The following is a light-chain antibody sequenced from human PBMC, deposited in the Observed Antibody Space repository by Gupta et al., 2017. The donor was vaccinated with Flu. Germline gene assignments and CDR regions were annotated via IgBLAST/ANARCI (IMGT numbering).Light chain of an antibody. J-gene: IGLJ2*01. Sequence: SDLTQPASVSGSPGQSFTISCTGTSGDVCGYNYLSWYPQHPVKARKLMIYEVSKRASGVANRFSGSKSGNTASLTISGRQEEDEAHYYSGSVTDTSNLVFGGGTKLTVL. CDR2: EVS. V-gene: IGLV2-14*01. CDR1: SGDVCGYNY. CDR3: GSVTDTSNLV.